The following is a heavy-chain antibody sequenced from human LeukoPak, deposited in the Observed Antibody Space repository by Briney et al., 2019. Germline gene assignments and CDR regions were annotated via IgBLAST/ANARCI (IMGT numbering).Heavy chain of an antibody. CDR1: GFTFDDYA. Sequence: AGGSLRLSCAASGFTFDDYAMHWVRQAPGKGLEWVSGISWNSGSIGYADSVKGRFTISRDNAKNSLYLQMNSLRAEDMALYYCAKGRGIDYYDSSGYSGPFDYWGQGTLVTVSS. V-gene: IGHV3-9*03. CDR2: ISWNSGSI. CDR3: AKGRGIDYYDSSGYSGPFDY. D-gene: IGHD3-22*01. J-gene: IGHJ4*02.